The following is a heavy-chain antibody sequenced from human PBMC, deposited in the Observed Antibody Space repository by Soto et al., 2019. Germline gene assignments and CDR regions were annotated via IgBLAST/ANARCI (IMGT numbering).Heavy chain of an antibody. D-gene: IGHD6-25*01. Sequence: PSETLSLTCTVSGGSFSSSQYYWSWIRQPPGKGLEWIGYISYSGSTFYNPSLESRLTMSIDTSNSQFYLYLSSVTAADTAVYFCARDPDAAPDFWGQGTLVTVSS. CDR3: ARDPDAAPDF. CDR2: ISYSGST. CDR1: GGSFSSSQYY. J-gene: IGHJ4*02. V-gene: IGHV4-30-4*01.